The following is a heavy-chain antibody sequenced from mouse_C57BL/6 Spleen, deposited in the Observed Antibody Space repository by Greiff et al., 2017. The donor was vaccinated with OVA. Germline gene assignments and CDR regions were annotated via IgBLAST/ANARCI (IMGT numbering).Heavy chain of an antibody. CDR1: GYTFTDYN. J-gene: IGHJ2*01. V-gene: IGHV1-22*01. CDR3: AREIRDVQGY. Sequence: EVQLQQSGPELVKPGASVKMSCKASGYTFTDYNLHWVKQSHGKSLEWIGYINPNNGGTSYNQKFKGKATLTVNKSSSTAYMELRSLTSEDSAVYYCAREIRDVQGYWGQGTTLTVSS. D-gene: IGHD3-3*01. CDR2: INPNNGGT.